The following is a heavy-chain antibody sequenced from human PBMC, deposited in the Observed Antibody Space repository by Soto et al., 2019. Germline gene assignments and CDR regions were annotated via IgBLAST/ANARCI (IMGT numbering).Heavy chain of an antibody. CDR1: GFTFRNYA. CDR2: ISGSGGST. Sequence: GGSLRLSCAGSGFTFRNYAMSWVRRAPGKGLEWVSAISGSGGSTYYADSVKGRFTISRDNSKNTLYLQMNSLRAEDTAVYYCAKGRVYSSSWIDPWGQGTLVTVSS. J-gene: IGHJ5*02. CDR3: AKGRVYSSSWIDP. V-gene: IGHV3-23*01. D-gene: IGHD6-13*01.